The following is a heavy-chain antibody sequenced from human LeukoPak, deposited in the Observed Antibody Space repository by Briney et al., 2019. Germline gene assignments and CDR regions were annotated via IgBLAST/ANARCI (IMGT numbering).Heavy chain of an antibody. V-gene: IGHV1-8*03. CDR2: MNPNSGNT. CDR3: ARVGSVVVPAAIVQYSSDRLFDC. J-gene: IGHJ4*02. Sequence: ASVKVSCKASGYTFTSYDINWVRQATGQGLEWMGWMNPNSGNTGYAQKFQGRVTITRNTSISTAYMELSSLRSEDTAVYYCARVGSVVVPAAIVQYSSDRLFDCWGQGTLVTVSS. CDR1: GYTFTSYD. D-gene: IGHD2-2*02.